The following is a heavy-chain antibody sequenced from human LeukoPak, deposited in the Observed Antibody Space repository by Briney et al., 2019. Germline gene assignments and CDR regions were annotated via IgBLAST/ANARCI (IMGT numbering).Heavy chain of an antibody. J-gene: IGHJ4*02. CDR1: GFTFSSYA. CDR3: ARGGTYTRSPLDS. V-gene: IGHV3-23*01. D-gene: IGHD2-2*02. Sequence: GGSLRLSCAASGFTFSSYAMSWVRQAPGKGLEWVSGISSSGGYTYYADSVKGRFTISRDNSKNTVSLQMNNLRAEDTALYYCARGGTYTRSPLDSWGQGTLVTVSS. CDR2: ISSSGGYT.